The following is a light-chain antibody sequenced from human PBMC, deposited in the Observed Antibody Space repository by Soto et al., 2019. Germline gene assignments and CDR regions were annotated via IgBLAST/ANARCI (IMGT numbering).Light chain of an antibody. CDR2: DAS. V-gene: IGKV3-15*01. CDR3: QQYDNWPPIT. Sequence: EIVMTQSPATLSVSPGERATLSCRASQRVANHLVWYQHKPGQSPRLLIYDASTRATGIPARFSGSGSGTEFTLTISSLQSEDFAVYYCQQYDNWPPITFGQGTRLEIK. CDR1: QRVANH. J-gene: IGKJ5*01.